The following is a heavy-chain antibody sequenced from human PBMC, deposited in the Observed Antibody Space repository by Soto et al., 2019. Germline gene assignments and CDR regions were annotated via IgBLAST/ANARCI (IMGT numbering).Heavy chain of an antibody. CDR1: GFNFGFFG. CDR2: ISGDGINT. Sequence: QIQLVESGGDVVQPGKSLRLSCAASGFNFGFFGMQWVRQAPGKGLEWVAFISGDGINTQYADSVRGRFTLSRDYSRKTMYLQMDSLRDEDTALYYCARGNLSFDFDSWGLGTLVTVSS. D-gene: IGHD1-26*01. V-gene: IGHV3-30*03. CDR3: ARGNLSFDFDS. J-gene: IGHJ4*02.